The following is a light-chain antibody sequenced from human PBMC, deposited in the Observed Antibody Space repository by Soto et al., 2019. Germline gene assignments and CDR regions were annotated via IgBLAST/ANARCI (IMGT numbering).Light chain of an antibody. CDR1: QNIRSW. J-gene: IGKJ5*01. Sequence: DIQMTQSPSTLSASVGDRVTISCRASQNIRSWLAWYQQKPGRAPKLLIYDVSSLQSGVPSRFSGSGSGSEFNFTITGLQPDDFATYYCQQLLSYPITFGQGTRLEI. CDR2: DVS. V-gene: IGKV1-5*01. CDR3: QQLLSYPIT.